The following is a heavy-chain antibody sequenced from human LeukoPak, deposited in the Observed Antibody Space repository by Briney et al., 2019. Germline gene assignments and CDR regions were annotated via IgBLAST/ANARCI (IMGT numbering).Heavy chain of an antibody. D-gene: IGHD2-8*02. Sequence: QTGGSLRLSCSASGFTVSSNYMSWVRRAPGKGLEWVAIIYSDRRAFCAVSVQGRFTISRDDSKNTLFLQMDSLRPEDTAIYYCAKPRTTGLGWAQFDYWGQGSLVTVSS. CDR2: IYSDRRA. V-gene: IGHV3-53*01. CDR1: GFTVSSNY. CDR3: AKPRTTGLGWAQFDY. J-gene: IGHJ4*02.